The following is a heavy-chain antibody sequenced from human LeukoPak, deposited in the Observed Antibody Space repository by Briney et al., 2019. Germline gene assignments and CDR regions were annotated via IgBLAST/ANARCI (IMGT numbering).Heavy chain of an antibody. J-gene: IGHJ5*02. CDR3: ARVSGIAAARFDP. V-gene: IGHV4-61*02. D-gene: IGHD6-13*01. CDR1: GGSISSGSYY. CDR2: IYTSGST. Sequence: SETLSLTCTVSGGSISSGSYYWSWIRQPAGKGLEWIGRIYTSGSTNYNPSLKSRVTISVDTSKNQFSLKLSSVTAADTAVYYCARVSGIAAARFDPWGQGTLVTVSS.